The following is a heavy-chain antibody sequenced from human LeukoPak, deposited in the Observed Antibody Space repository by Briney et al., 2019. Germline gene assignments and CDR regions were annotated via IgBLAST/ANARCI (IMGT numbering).Heavy chain of an antibody. CDR2: IRQDGSEK. CDR1: GFTFSSYW. V-gene: IGHV3-7*01. D-gene: IGHD5-18*01. Sequence: GGLRLSCAASGFTFSSYWMSWVRQAPGEGLEGVANIRQDGSEKYYVDSVKGRFTISRDNAKNSLYLQMNGLRAEDTAVYYCARRREGTATYGMDVWGQGTTVTVSS. J-gene: IGHJ6*02. CDR3: ARRREGTATYGMDV.